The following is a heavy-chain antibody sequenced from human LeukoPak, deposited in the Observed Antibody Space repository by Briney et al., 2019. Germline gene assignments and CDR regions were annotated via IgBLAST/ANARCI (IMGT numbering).Heavy chain of an antibody. J-gene: IGHJ4*02. CDR3: ARDGWPRGYFDY. CDR1: GLTFSSYS. D-gene: IGHD2-15*01. V-gene: IGHV3-21*01. CDR2: ISSSSSYI. Sequence: GGSLRLSCAASGLTFSSYSMNWVRQAPGKGLEWVSSISSSSSYIYYADSVKGRFTISRDNAKNSLYLQMNSLRAEDTAVYYCARDGWPRGYFDYWGQGTLVTVSS.